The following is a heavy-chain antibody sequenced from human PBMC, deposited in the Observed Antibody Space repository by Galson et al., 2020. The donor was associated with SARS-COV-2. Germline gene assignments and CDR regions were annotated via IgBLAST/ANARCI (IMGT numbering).Heavy chain of an antibody. V-gene: IGHV3-53*01. CDR1: GLAVLLLS. CDR3: ATGGGASWFGELHY. D-gene: IGHD3-10*01. Sequence: GGSLRLSCAASGLAVLLLSLPFFLHFPFTFLYFFSFIYIFVFTSYADSFLCRFTISRDNSKNTLFLQMNTLRAEDTAVYYCATGGGASWFGELHYWGQGALVTVSS. J-gene: IGHJ4*02. CDR2: IYIFVFT.